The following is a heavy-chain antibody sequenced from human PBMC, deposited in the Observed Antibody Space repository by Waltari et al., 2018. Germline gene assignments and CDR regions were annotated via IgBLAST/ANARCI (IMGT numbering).Heavy chain of an antibody. CDR2: ISGNGGST. CDR1: GFTFSTYA. Sequence: EVQLLESGGGLVQPGGSLRLSCAASGFTFSTYAMSWFSPAPGKGLEWVSTISGNGGSTYYADSVKGRFTISRDNSKNTLYLQMNSLRAEDTAVYYCAKRGVFGSGSYFKNNWFDSWGQGTLVTVSS. V-gene: IGHV3-23*01. CDR3: AKRGVFGSGSYFKNNWFDS. J-gene: IGHJ5*01. D-gene: IGHD3-10*01.